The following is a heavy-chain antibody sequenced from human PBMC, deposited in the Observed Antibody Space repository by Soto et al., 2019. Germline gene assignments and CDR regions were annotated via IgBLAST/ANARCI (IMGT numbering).Heavy chain of an antibody. V-gene: IGHV3-33*01. CDR2: IWYDGSNK. J-gene: IGHJ6*03. Sequence: PGGSLRLSCAASGFTFSSYGMHWVRQAPGKGLEWVAVIWYDGSNKYYADSVKGRFTISRDNSKNTLYLQMNSLRAEDTAVYYCARDGLSTVNHYYHLAVWGKGTTVTVAS. CDR1: GFTFSSYG. D-gene: IGHD4-4*01. CDR3: ARDGLSTVNHYYHLAV.